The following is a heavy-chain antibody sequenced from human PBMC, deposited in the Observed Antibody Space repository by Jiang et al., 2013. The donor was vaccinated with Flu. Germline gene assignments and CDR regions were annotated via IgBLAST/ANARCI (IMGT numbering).Heavy chain of an antibody. D-gene: IGHD1-7*01. J-gene: IGHJ3*02. Sequence: QTLSLTCAISGDSVSSNSAAWNWIRQSPSRGLEWLGRTYYRSKWYNDYAVSVKSRITINPDTSKNQFSLQLNSVTPEDTAVYYCAREKVPHNWNYLRTSDAFDIWGQGTMVTVSS. V-gene: IGHV6-1*01. CDR1: GDSVSSNSAA. CDR2: TYYRSKWYN. CDR3: AREKVPHNWNYLRTSDAFDI.